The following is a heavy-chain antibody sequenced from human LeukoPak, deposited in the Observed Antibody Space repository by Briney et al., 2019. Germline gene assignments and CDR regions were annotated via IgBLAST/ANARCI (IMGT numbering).Heavy chain of an antibody. CDR3: AKPGSALDY. Sequence: GGSLRLSCAASGFTFSSYGMHWVRQAPGKGLEWVAVISYDGSNKYYADSVKGRFTISRDNSKNTLYLQMNSLRAEDTAVYYCAKPGSALDYWGQGTLVTVSS. CDR1: GFTFSSYG. V-gene: IGHV3-30*18. D-gene: IGHD3-10*01. J-gene: IGHJ4*02. CDR2: ISYDGSNK.